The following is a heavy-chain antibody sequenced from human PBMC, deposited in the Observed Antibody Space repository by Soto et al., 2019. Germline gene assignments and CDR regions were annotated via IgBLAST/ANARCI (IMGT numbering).Heavy chain of an antibody. Sequence: ETLSLTCAVYGGSFSDYYWSWIRQPPGKGLEWIGEINHSGRTNYNPSLKSRVTISIDTSKNQFSLKLTSVTAADSAMYYCARDHELRYLDWLYYYYYYGMDVWGQGTTVTVSS. D-gene: IGHD3-9*01. CDR1: GGSFSDYY. J-gene: IGHJ6*02. CDR3: ARDHELRYLDWLYYYYYYGMDV. V-gene: IGHV4-34*01. CDR2: INHSGRT.